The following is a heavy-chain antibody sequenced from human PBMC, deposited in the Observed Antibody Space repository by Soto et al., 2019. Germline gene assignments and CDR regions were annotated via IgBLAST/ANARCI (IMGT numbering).Heavy chain of an antibody. Sequence: VGSLRLSCAASGFTFSHYALHWLRQTPGKGLEGVAYISYLGNTEKYADSVKGRFTISRDNYKKEVYLQMNSLRIEDTAVYYCARVGLNVFRAANDSYNWFEPWGQGTLVTVSS. V-gene: IGHV3-30*04. CDR3: ARVGLNVFRAANDSYNWFEP. D-gene: IGHD6-25*01. J-gene: IGHJ5*02. CDR1: GFTFSHYA. CDR2: ISYLGNTE.